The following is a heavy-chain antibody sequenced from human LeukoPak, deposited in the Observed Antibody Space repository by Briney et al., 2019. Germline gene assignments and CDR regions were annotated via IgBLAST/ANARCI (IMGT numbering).Heavy chain of an antibody. V-gene: IGHV5-51*01. J-gene: IGHJ4*02. D-gene: IGHD4-17*01. CDR2: TYPGDSDT. CDR3: ARPRGETTVTKDYFDY. Sequence: GESLKISCKGSGYSFTSYWIGWVRQMPGKGLEWMGITYPGDSDTRYSPSFQGQVTISADKSISTAYLQWSSLKASDTAMYYCARPRGETTVTKDYFDYWGQGTLVTVSS. CDR1: GYSFTSYW.